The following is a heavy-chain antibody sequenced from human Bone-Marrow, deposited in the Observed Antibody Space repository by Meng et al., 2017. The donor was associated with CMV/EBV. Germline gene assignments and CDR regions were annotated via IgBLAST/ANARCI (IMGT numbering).Heavy chain of an antibody. CDR2: IYYSGST. Sequence: CTVSGGSISSYYWSWIRQPPGKGLEWIGYIYYSGSTNYNPSLKSRVTISVDTSKNQFSLKLSSVTAADTAVYYCARMETVVTNWFDPWGQGTLVTVSS. V-gene: IGHV4-59*01. D-gene: IGHD3-22*01. J-gene: IGHJ5*02. CDR3: ARMETVVTNWFDP. CDR1: GGSISSYY.